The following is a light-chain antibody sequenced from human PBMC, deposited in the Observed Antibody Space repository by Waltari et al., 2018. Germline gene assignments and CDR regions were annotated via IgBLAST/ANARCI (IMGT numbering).Light chain of an antibody. V-gene: IGLV2-23*01. CDR3: SSYAGSSTLYV. CDR2: EGS. CDR1: SSDVGRYNL. Sequence: QSALTQPASVSGSPGQSITISCTGTSSDVGRYNLVSWYQQQPGKAPKLMIYEGSKRPSGVSNRFAGSKAGNTASLTISGLQAEDEADYFCSSYAGSSTLYVFGTGTKVTVL. J-gene: IGLJ1*01.